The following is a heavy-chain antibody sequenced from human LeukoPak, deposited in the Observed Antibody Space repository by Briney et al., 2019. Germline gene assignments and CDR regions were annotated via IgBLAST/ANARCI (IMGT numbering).Heavy chain of an antibody. V-gene: IGHV4-4*07. CDR2: IYTSGST. CDR3: ARGFDYYYGSGSYYKPTCYFDY. J-gene: IGHJ4*02. CDR1: GGSVSSYY. D-gene: IGHD3-10*01. Sequence: SETLSLTCTVSGGSVSSYYWSWIRQPAGKGLEWIGRIYTSGSTNYNRSLKSRVTMSLDTSKNQFSLRVTSVTAADTAVYYCARGFDYYYGSGSYYKPTCYFDYWGQGTLVTVSS.